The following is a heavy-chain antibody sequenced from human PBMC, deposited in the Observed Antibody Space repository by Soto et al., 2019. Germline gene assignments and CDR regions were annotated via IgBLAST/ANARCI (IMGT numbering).Heavy chain of an antibody. CDR3: ARNGTYGSSRSHYSGMDV. Sequence: SVKVSCKASGGTFDKFIMNWVRQTPGRGLEWMGGIVPMLGTPTYAEKFKGRVRISATGSATTTYMEVTSLRSEDTAIYYCARNGTYGSSRSHYSGMDVWGQGTTVTVSS. D-gene: IGHD3-10*01. V-gene: IGHV1-69*13. CDR2: IVPMLGTP. CDR1: GGTFDKFI. J-gene: IGHJ6*02.